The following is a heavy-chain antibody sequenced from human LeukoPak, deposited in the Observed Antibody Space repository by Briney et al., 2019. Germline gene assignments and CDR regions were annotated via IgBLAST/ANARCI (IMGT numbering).Heavy chain of an antibody. CDR1: GGSISSYY. D-gene: IGHD2-2*01. V-gene: IGHV4-4*07. J-gene: IGHJ6*02. CDR2: IYTSGST. CDR3: ARDVVPAAPDYYYYGMDV. Sequence: SETLSLTCTVSGGSISSYYWRWLRQPAGKGLEWIGRIYTSGSTNYNPSLKSRVTMSVDTSKNQFSLKLSSVTAADTAVYYCARDVVPAAPDYYYYGMDVGGQGTTVTVSS.